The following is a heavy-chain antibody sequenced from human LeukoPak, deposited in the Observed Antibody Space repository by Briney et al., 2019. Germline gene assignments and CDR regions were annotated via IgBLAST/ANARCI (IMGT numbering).Heavy chain of an antibody. D-gene: IGHD2-21*02. J-gene: IGHJ4*02. V-gene: IGHV3-30*02. CDR1: GFTFSSYG. CDR3: ATICGGDCYSNYFDY. CDR2: IRYDGSNK. Sequence: GGSLRLSCAASGFTFSSYGMHWVRQAPGKGLEWVAFIRYDGSNKYYADSVKGPFTISRDNSKNTLYPQMNSLRAEDTAVYYCATICGGDCYSNYFDYWGQGTLVTVSS.